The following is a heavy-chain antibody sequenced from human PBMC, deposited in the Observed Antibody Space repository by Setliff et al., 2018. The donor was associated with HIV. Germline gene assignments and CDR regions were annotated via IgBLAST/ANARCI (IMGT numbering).Heavy chain of an antibody. V-gene: IGHV4-4*07. CDR3: ARDRLTYYFDY. Sequence: SETLSLTCTVSGDSIGYYYWSWIRQPAGKGLEWIGRFYTSGSTNYNPSLKSRVTMSVDTSKNQFSLKLSSVTAADTAVYYCARDRLTYYFDYWGQGILVTVSS. D-gene: IGHD3-22*01. J-gene: IGHJ4*02. CDR2: FYTSGST. CDR1: GDSIGYYY.